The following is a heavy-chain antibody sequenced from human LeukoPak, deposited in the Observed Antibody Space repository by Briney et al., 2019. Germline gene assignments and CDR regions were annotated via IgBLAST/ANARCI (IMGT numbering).Heavy chain of an antibody. V-gene: IGHV3-30*02. Sequence: GGSLRLSCATSGFTFSSYGMHWVRQAPGKGLEWVAFIRYDGSNKYYADSVKGRFTISRDNSKNTLYLQMNSLRAEDTAVYYCAKDLVRITMVRGVITPYYFDYWGQGTLVTVSS. J-gene: IGHJ4*02. CDR3: AKDLVRITMVRGVITPYYFDY. CDR2: IRYDGSNK. D-gene: IGHD3-10*01. CDR1: GFTFSSYG.